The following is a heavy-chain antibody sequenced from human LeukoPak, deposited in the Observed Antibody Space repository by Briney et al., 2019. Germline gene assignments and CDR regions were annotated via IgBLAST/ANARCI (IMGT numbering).Heavy chain of an antibody. CDR3: ARSTRGQYFDY. CDR1: GFTFSSYS. CDR2: ISSSSSTI. Sequence: GGSLRLSCAASGFTFSSYSMNWVRQAPGKGLEWVSYISSSSSTIYYADSVKGRFTISRDNAKNSLYLQMNSLRAEDTAVYYCARSTRGQYFDYWGQGTLVTVSS. V-gene: IGHV3-48*01. D-gene: IGHD1-1*01. J-gene: IGHJ4*02.